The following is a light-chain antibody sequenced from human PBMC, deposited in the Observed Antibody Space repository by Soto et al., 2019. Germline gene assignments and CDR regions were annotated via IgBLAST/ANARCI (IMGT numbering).Light chain of an antibody. V-gene: IGKV3-20*01. J-gene: IGKJ2*01. CDR3: QQYGSAPPWYT. CDR2: GAS. CDR1: QSVSSSY. Sequence: EIVLTQSPGTLSLSPGERATLSCRASQSVSSSYLAWYQQKPGQAPRLLIYGASSRATGIPDRFSGSGSGTDFTLTISRLEPEDFAVYYCQQYGSAPPWYTFGPGTKLEIK.